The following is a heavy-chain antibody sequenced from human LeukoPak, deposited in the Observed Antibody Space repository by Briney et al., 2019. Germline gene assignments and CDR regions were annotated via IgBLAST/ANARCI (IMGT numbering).Heavy chain of an antibody. D-gene: IGHD3-16*01. CDR1: GFTVSSNY. V-gene: IGHV3-53*01. J-gene: IGHJ3*02. Sequence: GSLRLSCAASGFTVSSNYMSWVRQAPGKGLEWVSVIYAGGSISYTDSVKGRFTISRDNSKNTLYLQMNSLRAEDTAVYYCARGDRDAFDIWGQGTMVTVSS. CDR2: IYAGGSI. CDR3: ARGDRDAFDI.